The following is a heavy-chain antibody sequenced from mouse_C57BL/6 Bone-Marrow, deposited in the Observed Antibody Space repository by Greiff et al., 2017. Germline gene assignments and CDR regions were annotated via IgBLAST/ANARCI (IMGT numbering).Heavy chain of an antibody. CDR2: IDPEDGDT. CDR3: TTRITPDYAMDY. J-gene: IGHJ4*01. D-gene: IGHD2-4*01. Sequence: EVKLMESGAELVRPGASVKLSCTASGFNIKDYYMHWVKQRPEQGLEWIGRIDPEDGDTEYAPKFQGKATMTADTSSNTAYLQLSSLTSEDTAVYYCTTRITPDYAMDYGGQGTSVTVSS. V-gene: IGHV14-1*01. CDR1: GFNIKDYY.